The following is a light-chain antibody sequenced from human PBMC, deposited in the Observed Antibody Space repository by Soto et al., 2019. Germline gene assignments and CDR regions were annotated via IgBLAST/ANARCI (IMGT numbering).Light chain of an antibody. CDR3: QQSYNTPLT. CDR1: QSVANY. Sequence: DIQMTQSPSSLSASIGDRVTITCRASQSVANYLNWYQQKPGKAPKLLIYTTSSLQSAVPSRFSGGGSGTDFTLTISSLQRGDFATYYCQQSYNTPLTFGQGTKVEIK. J-gene: IGKJ1*01. V-gene: IGKV1-39*01. CDR2: TTS.